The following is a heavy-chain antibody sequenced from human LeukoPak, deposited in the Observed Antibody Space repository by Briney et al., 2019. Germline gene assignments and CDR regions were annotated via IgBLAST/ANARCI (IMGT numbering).Heavy chain of an antibody. CDR2: IIPIFGTA. CDR3: ARTGTQTDHDAFDI. J-gene: IGHJ3*02. CDR1: GGTFSSYA. Sequence: GASVTVSCTASGGTFSSYAISWVRQAPGQGLEWMGGIIPIFGTANYAQKFQGRVTITADESTSTAYMELSSLRSEDTAVYYCARTGTQTDHDAFDIRGQGTMVTVSS. V-gene: IGHV1-69*13. D-gene: IGHD3-10*01.